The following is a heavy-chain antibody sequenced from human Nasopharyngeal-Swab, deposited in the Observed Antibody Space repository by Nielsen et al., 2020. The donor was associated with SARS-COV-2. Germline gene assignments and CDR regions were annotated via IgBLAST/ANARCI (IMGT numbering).Heavy chain of an antibody. D-gene: IGHD6-19*01. V-gene: IGHV4-39*07. CDR1: GDSISTRTYY. CDR3: AKVGGAVAG. Sequence: SETLSLTCTVSGDSISTRTYYWGWIRQPPGKGLEWIASIYYSGTTYYNPSLKSRVTISLDTSKNQFSLKLKSVTAADTAVYYCAKVGGAVAGWGQGTLVTVSS. J-gene: IGHJ4*02. CDR2: IYYSGTT.